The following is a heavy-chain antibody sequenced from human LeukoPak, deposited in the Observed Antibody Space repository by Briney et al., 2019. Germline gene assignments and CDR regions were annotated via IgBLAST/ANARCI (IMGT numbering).Heavy chain of an antibody. CDR1: GGSISSYY. V-gene: IGHV4-59*01. J-gene: IGHJ4*02. CDR3: ARHASSGYYSETHFDY. CDR2: IYYSGST. D-gene: IGHD3-22*01. Sequence: SETLSLTCTVSGGSISSYYWSWIRQPPGKGLEWIGYIYYSGSTNYNPSLKSRVTISVDTSKNQFSLKLSSMTAADTAVYYCARHASSGYYSETHFDYWGQGTLATVSS.